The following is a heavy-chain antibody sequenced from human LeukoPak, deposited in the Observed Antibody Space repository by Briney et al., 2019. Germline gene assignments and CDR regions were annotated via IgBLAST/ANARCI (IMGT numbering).Heavy chain of an antibody. CDR2: ISYDGSNK. CDR3: AKELRGYSYGLRNNWFDP. CDR1: GFTFCSYG. Sequence: PGGSLRLSCAASGFTFCSYGMHWVRQAPGKGLEWVAVISYDGSNKYYADSVKGRFTISRDNSKNTLYLQMNSLRAEDTAVYYCAKELRGYSYGLRNNWFDPWGQGTLVTVSS. V-gene: IGHV3-30*18. J-gene: IGHJ5*02. D-gene: IGHD5-18*01.